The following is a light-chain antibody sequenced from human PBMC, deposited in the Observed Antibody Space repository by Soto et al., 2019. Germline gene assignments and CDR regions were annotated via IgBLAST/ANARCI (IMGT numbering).Light chain of an antibody. V-gene: IGLV1-51*01. CDR3: ATWDGSLPGEV. CDR1: SSNIGNNY. J-gene: IGLJ2*01. CDR2: DNN. Sequence: QSVLTQSPSVSAAPAQKVTISCSGSSSNIGNNYVSWYQQLPGTAPKLLIYDNNKRPSGIPDRFSGSKSGTSGTLDITGLQTGDEADYYCATWDGSLPGEVFGGGTQVTVL.